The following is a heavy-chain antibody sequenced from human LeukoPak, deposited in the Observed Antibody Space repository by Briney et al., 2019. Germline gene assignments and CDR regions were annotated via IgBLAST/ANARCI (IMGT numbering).Heavy chain of an antibody. D-gene: IGHD1-26*01. CDR2: IYSGGST. V-gene: IGHV3-53*01. CDR1: GFTVSSNY. J-gene: IGHJ4*02. CDR3: AREGIVGSTRDY. Sequence: GGSLRLSCAASGFTVSSNYMSWVRQAPGKGLEWVSIIYSGGSTYYADSVKGRFTISRDNSKNTLYLQMNSLRAEDTAVYYCAREGIVGSTRDYWGQETLVTVSS.